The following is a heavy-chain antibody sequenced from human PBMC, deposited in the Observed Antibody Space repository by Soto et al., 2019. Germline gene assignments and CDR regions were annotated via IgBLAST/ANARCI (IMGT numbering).Heavy chain of an antibody. Sequence: QVQLVQSGAEVKKPGASVKVSCKASGYTFTSSDINWVRQATGQGLEWMGWMNPNSGKTGYSQKFQGRVTMTRNTSKSTAYMALSSLRSEATAVYYCARLEIERDGDYHNWFDPWGQGTPVTVSS. D-gene: IGHD4-17*01. CDR3: ARLEIERDGDYHNWFDP. V-gene: IGHV1-8*01. CDR1: GYTFTSSD. CDR2: MNPNSGKT. J-gene: IGHJ5*02.